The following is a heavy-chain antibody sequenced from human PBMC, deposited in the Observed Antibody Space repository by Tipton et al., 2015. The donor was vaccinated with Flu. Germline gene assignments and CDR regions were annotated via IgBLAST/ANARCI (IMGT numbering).Heavy chain of an antibody. D-gene: IGHD3-10*01. Sequence: TLSLTCAVYGGSFSGYYWSWIRQPPGKGLEWIGEINHSGSTNYNPSLKSRVTVSVDTSKNQFSLKLSSVTAADTAVYYCARHSTNVFLWFGEGDFFDYWGQGTLVTVSS. CDR3: ARHSTNVFLWFGEGDFFDY. CDR1: GGSFSGYY. CDR2: INHSGST. J-gene: IGHJ4*02. V-gene: IGHV4-34*01.